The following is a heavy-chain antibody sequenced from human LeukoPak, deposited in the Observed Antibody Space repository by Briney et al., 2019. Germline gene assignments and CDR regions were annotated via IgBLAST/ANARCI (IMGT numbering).Heavy chain of an antibody. CDR1: GYTFTGYY. J-gene: IGHJ5*02. CDR3: ARDEMGFGFDP. Sequence: ASVTVSCKASGYTFTGYYMHWVRQAPGQGLEWMGWINPNSGGTTYAQKFQGRVTMTRDTSISTAYMELSRLRSDDTAVYYCARDEMGFGFDPWGQGTLVTVSS. V-gene: IGHV1-2*02. CDR2: INPNSGGT. D-gene: IGHD5-24*01.